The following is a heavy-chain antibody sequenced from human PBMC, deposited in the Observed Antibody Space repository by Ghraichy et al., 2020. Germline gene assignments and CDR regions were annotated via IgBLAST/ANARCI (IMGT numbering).Heavy chain of an antibody. J-gene: IGHJ6*02. Sequence: SETLSLTCIVSGGSISSGGYYWTWIRQHPGKGLEWIGNIYYSGSTFYNPSLTSRVTISVDTSRNQFCLRLTSVTAADTAVYYCARDRRYSNYYYYGMDVWGLGTTVTVSS. V-gene: IGHV4-31*03. CDR1: GGSISSGGYY. CDR2: IYYSGST. D-gene: IGHD4-11*01. CDR3: ARDRRYSNYYYYGMDV.